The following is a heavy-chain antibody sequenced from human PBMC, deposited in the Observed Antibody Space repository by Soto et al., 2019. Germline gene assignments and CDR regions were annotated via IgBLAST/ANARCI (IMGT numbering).Heavy chain of an antibody. J-gene: IGHJ4*02. CDR1: GFTFSSYG. V-gene: IGHV3-74*01. CDR2: VNGDGSSA. Sequence: PGGSLKLSCAASGFTFSSYGMHLVRQAPGKGLMWVSRVNGDGSSANYAESVKGRFTISRDNAKNTLSLEMNSLRAEDTAVYYCVRSCDYWGQGT. CDR3: VRSCDY.